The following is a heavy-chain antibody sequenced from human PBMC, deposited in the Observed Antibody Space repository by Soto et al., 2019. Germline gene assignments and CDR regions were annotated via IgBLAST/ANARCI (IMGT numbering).Heavy chain of an antibody. Sequence: SVKVSCKASGGTFSSYAISWVRQAPGQGLEWMGGIIPIFGTANYAQKFQGRVTITADESTSTAYMELSSLRSEDTAVYYCARKVVRSSYYYYGMDVWGQGTTVTVYS. CDR1: GGTFSSYA. J-gene: IGHJ6*02. CDR2: IIPIFGTA. V-gene: IGHV1-69*13. CDR3: ARKVVRSSYYYYGMDV. D-gene: IGHD6-6*01.